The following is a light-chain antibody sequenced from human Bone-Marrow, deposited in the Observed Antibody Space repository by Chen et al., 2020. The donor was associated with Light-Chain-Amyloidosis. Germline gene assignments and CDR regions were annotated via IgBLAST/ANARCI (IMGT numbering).Light chain of an antibody. CDR1: SGSIATNY. J-gene: IGLJ3*02. Sequence: NFMLTQPHSVSESPGKTVIISCTRSSGSIATNYVQWYQQRPGSSPTTVIYEDDQRPSGVPDRFSGSFDRASNSASHASSGLKTEDGADYYCQSYQGSSQGVFGGGTKLTVL. CDR2: EDD. CDR3: QSYQGSSQGV. V-gene: IGLV6-57*01.